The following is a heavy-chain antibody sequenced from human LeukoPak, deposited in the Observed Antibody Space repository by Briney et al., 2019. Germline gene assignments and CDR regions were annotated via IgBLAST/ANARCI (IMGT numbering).Heavy chain of an antibody. J-gene: IGHJ3*02. CDR1: GYTFTGYY. CDR3: ARDARVLEWLLLNDAFDI. CDR2: INPNSGGT. D-gene: IGHD3-3*01. Sequence: ASVEVSCKASGYTFTGYYMHWVRQAPGQGLEWMGRINPNSGGTNYAQKFQGRVTMTRDTSISTAYMELSRLRSDDTAVYYCARDARVLEWLLLNDAFDIWGQGTMVTVSS. V-gene: IGHV1-2*06.